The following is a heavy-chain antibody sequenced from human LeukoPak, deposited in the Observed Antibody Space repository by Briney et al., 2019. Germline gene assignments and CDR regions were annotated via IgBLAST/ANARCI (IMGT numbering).Heavy chain of an antibody. J-gene: IGHJ4*02. V-gene: IGHV4-39*01. Sequence: SETLSLTCTVSGGSISSSSYYWGWIRQPPGKGLEWIGSIYYSGSTYYNPSLKSRVTISVDTSKNQFSLKLSSVTAADTAVYYCARLEFVNIVVVPAAMHFHYWGQGTLVTVSS. CDR1: GGSISSSSYY. CDR3: ARLEFVNIVVVPAAMHFHY. D-gene: IGHD2-2*01. CDR2: IYYSGST.